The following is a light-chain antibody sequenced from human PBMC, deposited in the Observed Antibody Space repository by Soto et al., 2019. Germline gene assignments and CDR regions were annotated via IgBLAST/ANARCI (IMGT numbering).Light chain of an antibody. CDR2: DAS. Sequence: TQSPSTLSASVGDRVTITCRASQSISSWLAWYQQKPGQAPRLLIYDASNRATGIPARFSGSGSGTDFTLTISSLEPEDFAVYYSQQRSNWITFGQGTRPAI. CDR3: QQRSNWIT. CDR1: QSISSW. V-gene: IGKV3-11*01. J-gene: IGKJ5*01.